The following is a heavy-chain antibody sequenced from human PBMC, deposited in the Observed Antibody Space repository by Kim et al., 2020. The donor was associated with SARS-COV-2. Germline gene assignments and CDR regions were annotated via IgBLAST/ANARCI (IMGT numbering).Heavy chain of an antibody. J-gene: IGHJ4*01. CDR1: GFTFSDYN. D-gene: IGHD2-15*01. CDR2: ISSSIDYT. CDR3: ARVSLGRTSWYYFDY. V-gene: IGHV3-11*05. Sequence: GGSLRLSCAASGFTFSDYNMSWIRQAPGKGLEWVSSISSSIDYTNYADSLKGRFTISRDNAKNSLYLQMNSLRADDTAVYYCARVSLGRTSWYYFDYWC.